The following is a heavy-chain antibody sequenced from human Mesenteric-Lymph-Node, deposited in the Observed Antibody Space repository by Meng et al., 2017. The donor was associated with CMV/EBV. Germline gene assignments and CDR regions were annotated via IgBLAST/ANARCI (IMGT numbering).Heavy chain of an antibody. J-gene: IGHJ6*02. CDR3: ARNRENYDFWSGYHRPYGMDV. D-gene: IGHD3-3*01. Sequence: SETLSLTCAVYGGSFSGYYWSWIRQPPGKGLEWIGEINHSGSTNYNPSLKSRVTISVDTSKNQFSLKLSSVTAADTAVYYCARNRENYDFWSGYHRPYGMDVWGQGTTVTVSS. CDR2: INHSGST. CDR1: GGSFSGYY. V-gene: IGHV4-34*01.